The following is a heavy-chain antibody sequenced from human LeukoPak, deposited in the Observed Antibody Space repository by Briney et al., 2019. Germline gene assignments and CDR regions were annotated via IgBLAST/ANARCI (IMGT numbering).Heavy chain of an antibody. CDR3: ARDRYPDAFDI. CDR2: IYYSGST. D-gene: IGHD1-1*01. Sequence: PSETLSLTCTVSGGSISTYYWTWIRQPPGKGLEWIGYIYYSGSTNYNPSLKSRVTISVDTSENQISLKLTSVTAADTAVYYCARDRYPDAFDIWGQGTMVTVSS. J-gene: IGHJ3*02. CDR1: GGSISTYY. V-gene: IGHV4-59*01.